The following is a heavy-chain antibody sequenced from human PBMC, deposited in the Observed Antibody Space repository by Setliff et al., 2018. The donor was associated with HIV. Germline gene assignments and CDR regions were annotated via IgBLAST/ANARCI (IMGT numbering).Heavy chain of an antibody. CDR3: ARDGWDYYGSGTYPPLYYFDS. CDR1: GYTFTAYY. CDR2: INPNSGGST. J-gene: IGHJ4*01. Sequence: ASVKVSCKASGYTFTAYYMHWVRQAPGQGLEWMGRINPNSGGSTTYAQKFLGRVTITADRSTRTAYMELSSLRSEYTAVYYCARDGWDYYGSGTYPPLYYFDSWGQGTLVTVSS. V-gene: IGHV1-2*06. D-gene: IGHD3-10*01.